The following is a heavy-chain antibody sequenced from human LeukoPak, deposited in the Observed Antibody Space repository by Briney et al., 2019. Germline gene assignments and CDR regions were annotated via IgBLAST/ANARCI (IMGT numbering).Heavy chain of an antibody. CDR2: MSPNSGNT. J-gene: IGHJ4*02. Sequence: GASVKVSCKASGYTFTSYDMNWVRQATGQGLEWMGWMSPNSGNTGYAQQFQGRVTMTSNTSISTAYMELSSLTSDDTAVYYCARGPPESSSSALWGQGTQVTVSS. V-gene: IGHV1-8*01. D-gene: IGHD6-13*01. CDR1: GYTFTSYD. CDR3: ARGPPESSSSAL.